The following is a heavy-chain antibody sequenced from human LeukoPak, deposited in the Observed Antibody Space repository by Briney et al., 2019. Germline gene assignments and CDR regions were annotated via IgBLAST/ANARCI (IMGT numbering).Heavy chain of an antibody. D-gene: IGHD2-15*01. CDR1: GFTFSSYA. CDR2: ISGSGGST. CDR3: AKNPSGYCSGGSCSIYYYYGMDV. J-gene: IGHJ6*02. Sequence: PGGSLRLSCAASGFTFSSYAMSWVRQAPEKGLEWVSAISGSGGSTYYADSVKGRFTISRDNSKNTLYLQMNSLRAEDTAVYYCAKNPSGYCSGGSCSIYYYYGMDVWGQGTTVTVSS. V-gene: IGHV3-23*01.